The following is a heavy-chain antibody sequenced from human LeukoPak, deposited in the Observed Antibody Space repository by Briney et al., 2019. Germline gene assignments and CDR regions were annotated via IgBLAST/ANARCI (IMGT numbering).Heavy chain of an antibody. CDR2: FDPEDGET. CDR3: ATVRGIAVANWFDP. D-gene: IGHD6-19*01. Sequence: ASVKVSSKVSGYTLTELSMHWVRQAPGKGLEWMGGFDPEDGETIYAQKFQGRVTMTEDTSTDTAYMELSSLRSEDTAVYYCATVRGIAVANWFDPWGQGTLVTVSS. J-gene: IGHJ5*02. CDR1: GYTLTELS. V-gene: IGHV1-24*01.